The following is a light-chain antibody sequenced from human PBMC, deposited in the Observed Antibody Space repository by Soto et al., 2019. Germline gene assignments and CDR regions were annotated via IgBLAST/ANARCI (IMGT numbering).Light chain of an antibody. Sequence: DIQMTQSPSTLSASVGDRVTITCRASQSISTWLAWYQQKQGKAPKLLIYKASSLESGVPSRFSGCGSGTEFTLTISRLQPDDFATYYCKQYNSYWTFGQGTKVE. CDR3: KQYNSYWT. J-gene: IGKJ1*01. V-gene: IGKV1-5*03. CDR1: QSISTW. CDR2: KAS.